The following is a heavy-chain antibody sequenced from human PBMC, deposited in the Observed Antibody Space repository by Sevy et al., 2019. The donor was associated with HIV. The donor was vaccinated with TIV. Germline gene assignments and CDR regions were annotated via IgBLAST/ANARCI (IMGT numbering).Heavy chain of an antibody. J-gene: IGHJ3*01. D-gene: IGHD3-22*01. CDR1: GGSMESYY. Sequence: SETLSLTCTVSGGSMESYYWSWIRQPPGKGLEWIGYIYSTGSTNYNPSLKNRLTISLVSSETQFSLKLYFLTAADTASYYCARDSFYGIRGSHHYARTAYYYDIWGQGTMVTVSS. CDR2: IYSTGST. CDR3: ARDSFYGIRGSHHYARTAYYYDI. V-gene: IGHV4-59*13.